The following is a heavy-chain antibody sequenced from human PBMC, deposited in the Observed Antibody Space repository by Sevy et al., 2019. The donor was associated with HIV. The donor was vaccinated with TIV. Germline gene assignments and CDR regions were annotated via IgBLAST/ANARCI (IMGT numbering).Heavy chain of an antibody. CDR2: ISGSGGST. D-gene: IGHD3-16*01. V-gene: IGHV3-23*01. Sequence: GGSLRLSCAASGFTFSSYAMSWVRQAPWKGLEWVSAISGSGGSTYYSDSVKGRFTISRDNSKNTLYLQMNSLRAEDTAVYYCADVLLGASAGGYGMDVWGQGTTVTVSS. CDR3: ADVLLGASAGGYGMDV. CDR1: GFTFSSYA. J-gene: IGHJ6*02.